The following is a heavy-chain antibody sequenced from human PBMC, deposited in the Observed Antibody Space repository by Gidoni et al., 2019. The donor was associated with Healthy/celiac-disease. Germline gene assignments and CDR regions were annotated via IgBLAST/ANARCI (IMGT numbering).Heavy chain of an antibody. D-gene: IGHD1-1*01. V-gene: IGHV1-3*01. J-gene: IGHJ6*02. Sequence: QVQLVQSGAEVTKPGASVKVSCTASGNTLSSHAIHWVRQAPGQRLEWMGWINAGNGNTKYSQNFQGRVTITRDTSATTAFMDLSSLRSEDTAIYYCATTRQGYYYYCGMEVWGQGTTVSVSS. CDR2: INAGNGNT. CDR1: GNTLSSHA. CDR3: ATTRQGYYYYCGMEV.